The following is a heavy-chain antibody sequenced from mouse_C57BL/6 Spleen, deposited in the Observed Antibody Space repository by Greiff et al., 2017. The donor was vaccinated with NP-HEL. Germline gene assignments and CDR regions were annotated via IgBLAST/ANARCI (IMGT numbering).Heavy chain of an antibody. CDR3: APNWEGGY. D-gene: IGHD4-1*01. Sequence: EVMLVESGPELVKPGASVKISCKASGYTFTDYYMNWVKQSHGKSLEWIGDINPDNGGTSYNQKFKGKATLTVDKSSSTAYMELRSLTSEDSAVYYCAPNWEGGYWGQGTTLTVSS. CDR1: GYTFTDYY. CDR2: INPDNGGT. J-gene: IGHJ2*01. V-gene: IGHV1-26*01.